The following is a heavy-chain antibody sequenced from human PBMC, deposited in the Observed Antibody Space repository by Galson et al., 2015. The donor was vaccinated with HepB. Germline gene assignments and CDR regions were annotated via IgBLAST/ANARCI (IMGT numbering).Heavy chain of an antibody. D-gene: IGHD7-27*01. J-gene: IGHJ3*02. CDR1: GFTFSNYA. Sequence: SLRLSCAVSGFTFSNYAMSWVRQAPGKGLEWVSGIGGSGLGTYYADSEKGRFTISSDNSKSSLYLQMTSLRGEDTAVYYCTRDLRAIDWGTFDIWGQGTMVTVSS. V-gene: IGHV3-23*01. CDR2: IGGSGLGT. CDR3: TRDLRAIDWGTFDI.